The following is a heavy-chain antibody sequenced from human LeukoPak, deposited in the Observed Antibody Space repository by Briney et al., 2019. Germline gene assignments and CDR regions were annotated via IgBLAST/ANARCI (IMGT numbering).Heavy chain of an antibody. CDR2: ISWNSGSI. CDR1: GFTFDDYA. J-gene: IGHJ4*02. CDR3: AKGASTMIVVASFDY. D-gene: IGHD3-22*01. V-gene: IGHV3-9*01. Sequence: GGSLRLSCAASGFTFDDYAMHWVRQAPGKGLEWVSGISWNSGSIGYADSVKGRFTISRDNAKNSLYLQMNSLRAEDTALYYCAKGASTMIVVASFDYWGQGTLVTVSS.